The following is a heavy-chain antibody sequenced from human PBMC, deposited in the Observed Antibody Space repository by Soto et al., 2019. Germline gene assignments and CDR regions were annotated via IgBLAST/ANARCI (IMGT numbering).Heavy chain of an antibody. D-gene: IGHD6-6*01. Sequence: SETLSLTCTVSGGSISSYYWSWIRQPPGKGLEWIGYIYYSGSTYYNPSLKSRVTISVDTSKNQFSLKLSSVTAADTAVYYCARHPPPYSSSSGFYWFDPWGQGTLVTVSS. V-gene: IGHV4-59*04. J-gene: IGHJ5*02. CDR2: IYYSGST. CDR3: ARHPPPYSSSSGFYWFDP. CDR1: GGSISSYY.